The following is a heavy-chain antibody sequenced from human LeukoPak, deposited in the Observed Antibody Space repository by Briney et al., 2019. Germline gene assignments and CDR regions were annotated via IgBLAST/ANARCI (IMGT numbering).Heavy chain of an antibody. CDR1: GGSISGYY. V-gene: IGHV4-59*01. CDR3: ARDWSGVAWFDP. Sequence: PSETLSLTCTVSGGSISGYYWSWIRQPPGKGLEWIGYIYYSGSTNYNPSLKSRVTISVDTSKNQFSLKLSSVTAAGTAVYYCARDWSGVAWFDPWGQGTLVTVSS. J-gene: IGHJ5*02. D-gene: IGHD3-3*01. CDR2: IYYSGST.